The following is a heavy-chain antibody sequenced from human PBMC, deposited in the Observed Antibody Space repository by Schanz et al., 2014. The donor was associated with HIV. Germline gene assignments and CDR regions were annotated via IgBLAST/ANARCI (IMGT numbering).Heavy chain of an antibody. V-gene: IGHV3-21*02. D-gene: IGHD3-10*01. Sequence: EVQLEESGGGLVKPGGSLRLSCAASGFTFSIYSMNWVRQAPGKGLEWVSSISSDSSYIFYADSMKGRFTISRDNARNSLFLQMNSLRAEDTAVYYCARLRGFLWFGDHPYSFDYWGQGTLVTVSS. CDR2: ISSDSSYI. CDR1: GFTFSIYS. CDR3: ARLRGFLWFGDHPYSFDY. J-gene: IGHJ4*02.